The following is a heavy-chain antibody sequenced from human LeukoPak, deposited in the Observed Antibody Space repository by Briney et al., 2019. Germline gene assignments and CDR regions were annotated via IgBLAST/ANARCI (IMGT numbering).Heavy chain of an antibody. CDR1: GGSISSSSYY. CDR2: IYYSGST. V-gene: IGHV4-39*01. Sequence: SETLSLTCTVSGGSISSSSYYWGWIRQPPGKGLEWIGSIYYSGSTYYNPSLKSRVTISVDTSKNQFSLKLSSVTAADTAVYYCARQGRTMSEAFDIWGQGTMVTVSS. J-gene: IGHJ3*02. D-gene: IGHD1-26*01. CDR3: ARQGRTMSEAFDI.